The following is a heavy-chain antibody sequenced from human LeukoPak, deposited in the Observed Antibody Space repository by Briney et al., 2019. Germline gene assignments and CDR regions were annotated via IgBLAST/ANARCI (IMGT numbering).Heavy chain of an antibody. D-gene: IGHD3-22*01. V-gene: IGHV4-38-2*02. CDR2: IYHSGST. Sequence: SETLSLTCTVSGYSISSGYYWGWIWQPPGKGLEWIGSIYHSGSTYYNPSLKSRVTISVDTSKNQFSLRLSSVTAADTAVYYCARHRDYYDSSGLSGDAFDIWGQGTMVTVSS. J-gene: IGHJ3*02. CDR1: GYSISSGYY. CDR3: ARHRDYYDSSGLSGDAFDI.